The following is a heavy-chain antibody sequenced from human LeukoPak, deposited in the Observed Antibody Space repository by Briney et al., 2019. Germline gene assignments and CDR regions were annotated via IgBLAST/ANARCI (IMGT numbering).Heavy chain of an antibody. CDR2: ISYDGTNK. CDR1: GFTFSSYA. Sequence: TGGSLRLSCAASGFTFSSYAMHWVRQAPGKGLEWVAVISYDGTNKYYADSVKGRFTISRDNSKNTLYLQMNSLRAEDTAVYYCARVRGGPSGWPGNGMDVWGQGTTVTVSS. V-gene: IGHV3-30*04. J-gene: IGHJ6*02. D-gene: IGHD6-19*01. CDR3: ARVRGGPSGWPGNGMDV.